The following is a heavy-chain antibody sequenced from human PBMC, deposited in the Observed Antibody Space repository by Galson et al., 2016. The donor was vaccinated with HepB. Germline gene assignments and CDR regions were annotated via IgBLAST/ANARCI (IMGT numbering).Heavy chain of an antibody. V-gene: IGHV3-23*01. CDR1: GFTFTSYA. D-gene: IGHD5-18*01. J-gene: IGHJ4*02. CDR3: ARAWIHLYDLDY. Sequence: SLRLSCAASGFTFTSYAMSWVRQAPGKGLEWVSGITGSGAGTYYADSVKGRFTISRDNSKNTLYLQMNSLRAEDTAVYYCARAWIHLYDLDYWGQGALGTVSS. CDR2: ITGSGAGT.